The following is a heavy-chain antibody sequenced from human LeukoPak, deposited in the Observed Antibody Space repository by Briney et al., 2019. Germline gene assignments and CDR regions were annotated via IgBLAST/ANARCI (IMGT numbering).Heavy chain of an antibody. Sequence: GGSLRLSCAASGFTFNSYAMHWVRQAPGKGLEWVAFISYDGGTKYYADSVKGRFTISRDKVKNALWLQMNSLRVEDTAVYYCAKDPTHYRVWDYYETIGLSYWGQGTLVTVSS. D-gene: IGHD3-22*01. J-gene: IGHJ4*02. CDR1: GFTFNSYA. CDR3: AKDPTHYRVWDYYETIGLSY. CDR2: ISYDGGTK. V-gene: IGHV3-30*04.